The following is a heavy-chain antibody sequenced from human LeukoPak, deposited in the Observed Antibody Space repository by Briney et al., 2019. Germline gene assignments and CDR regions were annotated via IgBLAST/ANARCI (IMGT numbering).Heavy chain of an antibody. V-gene: IGHV4-39*01. Sequence: PGGSLRLSCAASGFTFSSYAMSWVRHPPGKGLEWIGCIYYSGSTYYNTSLKSRVTIYVDTSKNQFSLKLSSVTAADTAVYYCARLKGYSYGLPRFDYWGQGTLVTVSS. CDR2: IYYSGST. CDR1: GFTFSSYA. D-gene: IGHD5-18*01. J-gene: IGHJ4*02. CDR3: ARLKGYSYGLPRFDY.